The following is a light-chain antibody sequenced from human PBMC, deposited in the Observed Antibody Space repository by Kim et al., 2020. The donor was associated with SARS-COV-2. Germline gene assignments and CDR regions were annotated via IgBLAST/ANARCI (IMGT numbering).Light chain of an antibody. Sequence: DIQMTQSPSSLSASVGDRVTITCRASEGIRSWLAWYQQKPGTAPKLLIYDASSLQSGVPPRFSGSGSGTDFTLTISSLQPEDFATYFCQQANSFPVTFGRGTRLEIK. CDR3: QQANSFPVT. J-gene: IGKJ5*01. V-gene: IGKV1D-12*01. CDR1: EGIRSW. CDR2: DAS.